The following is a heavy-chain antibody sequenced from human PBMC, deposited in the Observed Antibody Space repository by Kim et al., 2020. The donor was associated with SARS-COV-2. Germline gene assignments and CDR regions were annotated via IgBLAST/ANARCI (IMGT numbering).Heavy chain of an antibody. D-gene: IGHD3-3*01. Sequence: SETLSLTCAVYGGSFSGYYWSWIRQPPGKGLEWIGEINHSGSTNYNPSLKSRVTISVDTSKNQFSLKLSSVTAADTAVYYCARAAIFGVVDAPEYYYYYGMDVWGQGTTVTVSS. J-gene: IGHJ6*02. CDR1: GGSFSGYY. CDR3: ARAAIFGVVDAPEYYYYYGMDV. V-gene: IGHV4-34*01. CDR2: INHSGST.